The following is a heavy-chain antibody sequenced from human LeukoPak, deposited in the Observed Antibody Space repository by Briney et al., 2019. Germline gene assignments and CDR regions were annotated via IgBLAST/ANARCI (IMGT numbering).Heavy chain of an antibody. J-gene: IGHJ4*02. CDR3: ATKQWLAPPPDS. CDR2: IKPDGSEQ. V-gene: IGHV3-7*01. CDR1: EFTFSDYW. Sequence: QAGGSLRLSCAASEFTFSDYWMTWVRQAPGKGLEWVANIKPDGSEQNYVDSVKGRFTISRDNVKNSLYLQMNSLRVEDTAVYFCATKQWLAPPPDSWGQGTPVTVSS. D-gene: IGHD6-19*01.